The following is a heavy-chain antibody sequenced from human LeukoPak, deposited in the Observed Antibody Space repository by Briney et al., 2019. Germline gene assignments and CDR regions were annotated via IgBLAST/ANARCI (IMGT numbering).Heavy chain of an antibody. CDR3: ATSNWHY. V-gene: IGHV4-59*08. Sequence: SETLSLTCTVSGGSISSYYWSWVRQPPGKGLEWIGFFYYSGSTNYDPSLQGRVTISLDTSKNQISLKLTSVTAADTAVYYCATSNWHYWGQGALVTVSS. CDR2: FYYSGST. J-gene: IGHJ4*02. D-gene: IGHD6-13*01. CDR1: GGSISSYY.